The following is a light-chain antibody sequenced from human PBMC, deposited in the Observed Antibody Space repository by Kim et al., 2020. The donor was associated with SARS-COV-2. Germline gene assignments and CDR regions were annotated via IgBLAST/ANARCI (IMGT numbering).Light chain of an antibody. Sequence: SASVGDRVTITCRASQGVSNYLAWYQQKPGKVPKLLIDAASTVQSGVPSRFSGSGSGTDFTLTISSLQPEDVATYYCQKYNSAPHTFGQGTKLEI. CDR2: AAS. CDR1: QGVSNY. V-gene: IGKV1-27*01. CDR3: QKYNSAPHT. J-gene: IGKJ2*01.